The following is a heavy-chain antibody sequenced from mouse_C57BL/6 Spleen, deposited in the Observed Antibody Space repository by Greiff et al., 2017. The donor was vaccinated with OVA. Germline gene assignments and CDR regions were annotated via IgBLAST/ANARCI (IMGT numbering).Heavy chain of an antibody. J-gene: IGHJ4*01. CDR1: GFNIKDYY. V-gene: IGHV14-1*01. CDR3: THITTVVAPYYAMDY. CDR2: IDPEDGDT. Sequence: DVKLQESGAELVRPGASVKLSCTASGFNIKDYYMHWVKQRPEQGLEWIGRIDPEDGDTEYAPKFQGKATMTADTSSNTAYLQLSSLTSEDTAVYYCTHITTVVAPYYAMDYWGQGTSVTVSS. D-gene: IGHD1-1*01.